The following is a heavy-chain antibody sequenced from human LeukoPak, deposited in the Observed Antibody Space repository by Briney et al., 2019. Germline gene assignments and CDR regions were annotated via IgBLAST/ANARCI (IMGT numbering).Heavy chain of an antibody. J-gene: IGHJ4*02. D-gene: IGHD6-19*01. CDR1: GGSISSSRYY. CDR3: ARRLAVTGIYCFDH. CDR2: IYYSGST. V-gene: IGHV4-39*07. Sequence: SETLSLTCTVSGGSISSSRYYWGWIRQPPGKGLEWIGSIYYSGSTYYNPSLKSRVTISLDTSKNQFSLRLTSVTAADTAVYYCARRLAVTGIYCFDHWGQGTPVTVSS.